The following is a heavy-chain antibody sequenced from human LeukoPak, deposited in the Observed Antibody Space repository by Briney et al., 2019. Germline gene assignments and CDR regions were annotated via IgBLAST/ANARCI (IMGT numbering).Heavy chain of an antibody. V-gene: IGHV4-39*07. CDR3: ASSFGITMIVVDAFDI. CDR1: GGSISSSSYY. J-gene: IGHJ3*02. CDR2: IYYSGST. D-gene: IGHD3-22*01. Sequence: SETLSLTCTVSGGSISSSSYYWGWIRQPPGKGLEWIGSIYYSGSTYYNPSLKSRVTISVDTSKNQFSLKLSSVTAADTAVYYCASSFGITMIVVDAFDIWGQGTMVTVSS.